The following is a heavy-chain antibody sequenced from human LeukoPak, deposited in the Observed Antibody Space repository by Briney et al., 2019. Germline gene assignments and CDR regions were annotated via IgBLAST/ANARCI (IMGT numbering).Heavy chain of an antibody. J-gene: IGHJ3*02. D-gene: IGHD6-13*01. V-gene: IGHV4-34*01. CDR3: ARGISSSWPQGLDAFDI. Sequence: SETLPLTCAVYGGSFSGYYWSWIRQPPGKGLEWIGEINHSGSTNYNPSLKSRVTISVDTSKNQFSLKLSSVTAADTAVYYCARGISSSWPQGLDAFDIWGQGTMVTVSS. CDR1: GGSFSGYY. CDR2: INHSGST.